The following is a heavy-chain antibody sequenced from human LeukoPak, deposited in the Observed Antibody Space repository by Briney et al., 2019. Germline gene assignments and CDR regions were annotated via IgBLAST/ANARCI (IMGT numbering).Heavy chain of an antibody. D-gene: IGHD3-16*01. CDR2: VKSKSDGGTI. J-gene: IGHJ3*02. CDR3: AKDPFYKGYVWGAPVWAFDT. V-gene: IGHV3-15*01. CDR1: GFTFIKGW. Sequence: GGSLRLACTASGFTFIKGWMSWVRQAPGKGLEWVGRVKSKSDGGTIDYGAPVKGRFTISRDDSKNMLYLQMNSLQTEDTAVYYCAKDPFYKGYVWGAPVWAFDTWGQGTMVTVSS.